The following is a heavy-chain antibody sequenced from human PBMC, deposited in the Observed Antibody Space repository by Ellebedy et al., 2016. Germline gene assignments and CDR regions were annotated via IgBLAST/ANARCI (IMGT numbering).Heavy chain of an antibody. CDR1: GFTFSSYA. Sequence: GESLKISXAASGFTFSSYAMSWVRQAPGKGLEWVSAISGSGGSTYYADSVKGRFTISRDNSKNTLYLQMNSLRAEDTAVYYCAKDTAVVVTAISGYWGQGTLVTVSS. D-gene: IGHD2-21*02. CDR3: AKDTAVVVTAISGY. V-gene: IGHV3-23*01. J-gene: IGHJ4*02. CDR2: ISGSGGST.